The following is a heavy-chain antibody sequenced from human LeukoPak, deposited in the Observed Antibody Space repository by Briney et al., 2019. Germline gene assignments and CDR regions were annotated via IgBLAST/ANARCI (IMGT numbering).Heavy chain of an antibody. V-gene: IGHV3-21*01. D-gene: IGHD4-23*01. CDR3: AREHPVATWFDP. Sequence: GGSLRLSCVASGFTFSTYTLNWVRQAPGKGLEWVSSITSSSSSIYYADSVKGRFTISRDNAKNSLYLQMNSLRAEDTAVYYCAREHPVATWFDPWGQGTLVTVSS. CDR2: ITSSSSSI. J-gene: IGHJ5*02. CDR1: GFTFSTYT.